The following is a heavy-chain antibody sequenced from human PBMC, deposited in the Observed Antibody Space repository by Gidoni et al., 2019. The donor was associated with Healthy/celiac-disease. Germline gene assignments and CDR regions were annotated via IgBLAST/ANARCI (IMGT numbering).Heavy chain of an antibody. D-gene: IGHD6-13*01. CDR3: AKDRRRIAATVGYYYYYMDV. V-gene: IGHV3-30*18. Sequence: SYGMHWVRQAPGKGLEWVAVISYDGSNKYYADSVKGRFTISRDNSKNTLYLQMNSLRAEDTAVYYCAKDRRRIAATVGYYYYYMDVWGKGTTVTVSS. CDR2: ISYDGSNK. CDR1: SYG. J-gene: IGHJ6*03.